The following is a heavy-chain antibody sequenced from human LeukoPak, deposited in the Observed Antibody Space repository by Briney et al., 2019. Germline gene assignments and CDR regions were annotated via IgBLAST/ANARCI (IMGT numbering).Heavy chain of an antibody. D-gene: IGHD6-13*01. CDR1: GYTFTSYW. CDR2: IYPGDSDT. CDR3: ARFASSSSLDY. V-gene: IGHV5-51*01. Sequence: GESLKISCEGSGYTFTSYWIAWLRQMPGKGLEWMGIIYPGDSDTRYSPSFQGQVTFSVDTSTSTVYLQWSSLKASDTAIYYCARFASSSSLDYWGQGTLVTVSP. J-gene: IGHJ4*02.